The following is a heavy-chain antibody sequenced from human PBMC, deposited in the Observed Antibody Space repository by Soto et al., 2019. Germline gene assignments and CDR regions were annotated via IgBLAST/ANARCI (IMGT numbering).Heavy chain of an antibody. Sequence: QITLKESGPTLVKPTQTLTLTCSFSGFSLSTIGVGVGWIRQPPGKALEWLALIYWDDTKEYSPSLKSRLSITKDTSKNHVVLTRTNMDPVDTATYYCAHKGGGDRILDYWGQGTLVTVSS. CDR2: IYWDDTK. CDR3: AHKGGGDRILDY. D-gene: IGHD3-16*01. CDR1: GFSLSTIGVG. V-gene: IGHV2-5*02. J-gene: IGHJ4*02.